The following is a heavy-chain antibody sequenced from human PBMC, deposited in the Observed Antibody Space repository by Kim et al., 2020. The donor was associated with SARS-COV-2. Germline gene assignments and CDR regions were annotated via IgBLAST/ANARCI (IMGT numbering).Heavy chain of an antibody. J-gene: IGHJ3*02. D-gene: IGHD6-19*01. Sequence: GGSLRLSCAASGFTFSGSAMHWVRQASGKGLEWVSGIRSSPNNYNSAYAASGRVTITIYRSDSTNYAYLQRLSVKNEATDEYYSTRVNPIAGGWYDAFD. CDR3: TRVNPIAGGWYDAFD. V-gene: IGHV3-73*01. CDR1: GFTFSGSA. CDR2: IRSSPNNYNS.